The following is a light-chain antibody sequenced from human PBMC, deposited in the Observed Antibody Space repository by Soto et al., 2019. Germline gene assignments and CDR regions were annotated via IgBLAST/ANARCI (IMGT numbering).Light chain of an antibody. CDR1: SSNIGDNP. J-gene: IGLJ1*01. Sequence: QSVLTQPPSAPGTPGQRITISCSGSSSNIGDNPVNWYQQLPGAAPKLLIYINDQRPSGVPDRFSGSKSGTSASLAISGLQPEDEADYYCQTYDISLSGSYVFGTGTKVTVL. CDR2: IND. V-gene: IGLV1-44*01. CDR3: QTYDISLSGSYV.